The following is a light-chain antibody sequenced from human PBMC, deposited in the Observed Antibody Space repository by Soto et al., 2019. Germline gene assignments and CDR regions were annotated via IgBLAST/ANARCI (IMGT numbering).Light chain of an antibody. Sequence: QSVLTQPPSASGTPGQRVTISCSGSSSNIGSNTVNWYHQLPGTAPKLLIYSNNQRPSGVPDRFSGSKSGTSASLAISGLQSEDEADYYCAAWDDSLNACVFGGGTKLTVL. V-gene: IGLV1-44*01. J-gene: IGLJ2*01. CDR1: SSNIGSNT. CDR3: AAWDDSLNACV. CDR2: SNN.